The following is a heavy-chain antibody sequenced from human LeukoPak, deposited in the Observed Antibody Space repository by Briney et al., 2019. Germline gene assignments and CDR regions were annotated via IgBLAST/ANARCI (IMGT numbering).Heavy chain of an antibody. J-gene: IGHJ4*02. CDR1: GFTYNSYA. D-gene: IGHD6-19*01. Sequence: GGSLRLSCAASGFTYNSYAMSWVRQAPGKGLEWVSAISGSGGSTYYADSVKGRFTISRDNSKNTLYLQMNSLRAEDTALYYCSNRAVAGTLTCDYWGQGTLVTVSS. CDR2: ISGSGGST. V-gene: IGHV3-23*01. CDR3: SNRAVAGTLTCDY.